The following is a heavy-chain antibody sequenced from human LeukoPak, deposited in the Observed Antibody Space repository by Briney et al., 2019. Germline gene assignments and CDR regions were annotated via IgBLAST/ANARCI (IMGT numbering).Heavy chain of an antibody. CDR1: GFTFNSYS. D-gene: IGHD3-9*01. V-gene: IGHV3-21*01. CDR3: ASFRGVLRYPGY. CDR2: ISSSSSYI. J-gene: IGHJ4*02. Sequence: GGSLRLSCAASGFTFNSYSMNWVRQAPGKGLEWVSSISSSSSYIYYADSVKGRFTISRDNAKNTLYLQMNSLRAEDTAVYYCASFRGVLRYPGYWGQGTLVTVSS.